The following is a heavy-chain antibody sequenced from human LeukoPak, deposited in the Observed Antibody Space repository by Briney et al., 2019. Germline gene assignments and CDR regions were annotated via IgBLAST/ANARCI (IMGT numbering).Heavy chain of an antibody. CDR1: GFTFSSYA. Sequence: GGSLRLSCAASGFTFSSYAMSWVPQAPGKGLEWVSAISGSGGSTYYADSVKGRFTISRDNSKNTLYLQMNSLRAEDTAVYYCAKRPGFYYDSSGYYQPTDYWGQGTLVTVSS. CDR3: AKRPGFYYDSSGYYQPTDY. V-gene: IGHV3-23*01. CDR2: ISGSGGST. D-gene: IGHD3-22*01. J-gene: IGHJ4*02.